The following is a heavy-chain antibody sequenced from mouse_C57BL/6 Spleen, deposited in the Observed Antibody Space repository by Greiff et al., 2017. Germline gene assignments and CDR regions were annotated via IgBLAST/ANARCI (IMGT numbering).Heavy chain of an antibody. Sequence: ESGPGLVKPSQSLSLTCSVTGYSITSGYYWNWIRQFPGNKLEWMGYISYDGSNNYNPSLKNRISITRDTSKNQFFLQLNSVTTEDTATYYCARVDGYPLAYWGQGTLVTVSA. CDR3: ARVDGYPLAY. CDR2: ISYDGSN. D-gene: IGHD2-3*01. V-gene: IGHV3-6*01. CDR1: GYSITSGYY. J-gene: IGHJ3*01.